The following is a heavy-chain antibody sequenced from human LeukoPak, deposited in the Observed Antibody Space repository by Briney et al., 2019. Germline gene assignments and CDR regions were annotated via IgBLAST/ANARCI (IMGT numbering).Heavy chain of an antibody. V-gene: IGHV4-4*07. CDR3: AREDSAAYCTSTNCFGFDY. CDR1: VGSIINYH. D-gene: IGHD2-2*01. J-gene: IGHJ4*02. Sequence: SETLSLTCTVSVGSIINYHWSWIRQPAGKGLEWIGRIHSSGATDYSPSLKSRVTISLDKSKSHFSLKLSSVTAADTAIYYCAREDSAAYCTSTNCFGFDYWGQGTLVTVSS. CDR2: IHSSGAT.